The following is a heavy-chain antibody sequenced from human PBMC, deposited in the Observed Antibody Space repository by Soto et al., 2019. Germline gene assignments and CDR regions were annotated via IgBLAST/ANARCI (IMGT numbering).Heavy chain of an antibody. CDR1: GYSISRGYY. CDR3: AREANGSASYWEYFFDY. D-gene: IGHD3-10*01. CDR2: MSHGGST. J-gene: IGHJ4*02. V-gene: IGHV4-38-2*02. Sequence: PSETLSLTCAVSGYSISRGYYWGWIRQPPGKGLEWIGSMSHGGSTYYNPSLKSRVTISVDSSKNQFSVRLSSVTAADTAVYYCAREANGSASYWEYFFDYWGQGALVTVS.